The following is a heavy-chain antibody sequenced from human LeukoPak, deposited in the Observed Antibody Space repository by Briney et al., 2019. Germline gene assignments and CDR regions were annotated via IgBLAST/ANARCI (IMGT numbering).Heavy chain of an antibody. CDR3: AKGARPSGYWSYFYLDV. Sequence: GGSLRLSCAASGFTFSSYAMSWVRQAPGKGLEWASAISGSGGSTYYADSVKGRFTISRDNSKNTLYLQMNSLRAEDTAVYYCAKGARPSGYWSYFYLDVWGKGTTVTVSS. D-gene: IGHD2-8*02. CDR1: GFTFSSYA. J-gene: IGHJ6*03. V-gene: IGHV3-23*01. CDR2: ISGSGGST.